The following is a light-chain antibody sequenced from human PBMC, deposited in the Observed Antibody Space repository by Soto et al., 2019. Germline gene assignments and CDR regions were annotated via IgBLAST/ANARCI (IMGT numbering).Light chain of an antibody. CDR2: DAS. Sequence: DIQMTQSPSSLSASVGDRVTITCQASQDISNYLNWYQQTPGKAPKLLIYDASNLETGVPSRFSGSGSVTDFTFTISSLQPEDIATYYCQQYDNLPITFGQGTRLEIK. J-gene: IGKJ5*01. CDR1: QDISNY. CDR3: QQYDNLPIT. V-gene: IGKV1-33*01.